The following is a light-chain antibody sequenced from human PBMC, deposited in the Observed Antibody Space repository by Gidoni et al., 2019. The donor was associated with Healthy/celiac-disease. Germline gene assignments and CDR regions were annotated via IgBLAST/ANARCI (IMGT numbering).Light chain of an antibody. J-gene: IGLJ3*02. CDR2: DNN. CDR1: SSNIGNNY. CDR3: GTWDSSLSAGWV. V-gene: IGLV1-51*01. Sequence: QSVLTQPPSVSAAPGQKVTLTCSGSSSNIGNNYLSWYQQLPGTAPKLLIYDNNKRPSGIPDRFSGSKSGTSATLGITGLQTGDEADYYCGTWDSSLSAGWVFGGGTKLTVL.